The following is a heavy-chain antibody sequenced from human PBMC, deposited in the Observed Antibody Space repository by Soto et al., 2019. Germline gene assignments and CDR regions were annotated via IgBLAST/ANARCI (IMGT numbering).Heavy chain of an antibody. Sequence: GASVKVSCKASGGTFSSYAISWVRQAPGQGLEWMGGIIPIFGTANYAQKFQGRVTITADESTSTAYMELSSLRSEDTAVCYCARAIPPLRYFDWLLSRESWFDPWGQGTLVTVSS. CDR3: ARAIPPLRYFDWLLSRESWFDP. J-gene: IGHJ5*02. CDR1: GGTFSSYA. D-gene: IGHD3-9*01. V-gene: IGHV1-69*13. CDR2: IIPIFGTA.